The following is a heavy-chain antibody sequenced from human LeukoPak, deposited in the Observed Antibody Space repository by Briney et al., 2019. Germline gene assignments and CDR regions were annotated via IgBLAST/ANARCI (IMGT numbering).Heavy chain of an antibody. CDR3: AKARRFGEFSYYYYGMDV. J-gene: IGHJ6*04. Sequence: PGGSLRLSCAASGFTFSSYGMHWVRQAPGKGLEWVAVISYDGSNKYYADSVKGRFTISRDNSKNTLYLQTNSLRAEDTAVYYCAKARRFGEFSYYYYGMDVWGKGTTVTVSS. CDR1: GFTFSSYG. V-gene: IGHV3-30*18. CDR2: ISYDGSNK. D-gene: IGHD3-10*01.